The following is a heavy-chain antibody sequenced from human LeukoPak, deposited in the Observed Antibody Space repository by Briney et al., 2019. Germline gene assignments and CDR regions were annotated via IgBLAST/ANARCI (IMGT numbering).Heavy chain of an antibody. CDR2: IYHSGST. Sequence: SETLSLTCAVSGGSISSSNWWSWVRQPPGKGLEWIGEIYHSGSTNYNPSLKSRVTISVDKSKNQFSLKLSSVTAADTAVYYCARLRGIAVAGMTNYYFYMDVWGKGTTVTVSS. CDR1: GGSISSSNW. D-gene: IGHD6-19*01. J-gene: IGHJ6*03. V-gene: IGHV4-4*02. CDR3: ARLRGIAVAGMTNYYFYMDV.